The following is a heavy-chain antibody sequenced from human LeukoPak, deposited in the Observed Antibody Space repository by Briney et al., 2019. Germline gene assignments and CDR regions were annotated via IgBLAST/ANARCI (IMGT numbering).Heavy chain of an antibody. D-gene: IGHD6-13*01. CDR3: ARLIGYAIAAAATDY. J-gene: IGHJ4*02. V-gene: IGHV3-21*01. CDR2: MTTTSSYI. CDR1: GFTFSDYD. Sequence: PGGSLRLSCAASGFTFSDYDMSWVRQAPEKGLEWVSSMTTTSSYIYYADSVKGRFTISRDNAKNSLYLQMNSLRAEDTALYYCARLIGYAIAAAATDYWGQGALVTVSS.